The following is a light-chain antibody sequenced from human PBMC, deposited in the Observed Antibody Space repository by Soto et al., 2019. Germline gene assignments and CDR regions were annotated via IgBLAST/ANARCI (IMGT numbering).Light chain of an antibody. V-gene: IGKV1-5*01. CDR2: DAS. CDR1: QSISSW. Sequence: DIQMTQSPSTLSASVGDRVTITCRASQSISSWLAWYQQKPGKAPKLLIYDASSLESGVPSRFSGSGSGTEFTLTISILQPDDFATYYCQQYNSYPWTFGQGTKVDSK. J-gene: IGKJ1*01. CDR3: QQYNSYPWT.